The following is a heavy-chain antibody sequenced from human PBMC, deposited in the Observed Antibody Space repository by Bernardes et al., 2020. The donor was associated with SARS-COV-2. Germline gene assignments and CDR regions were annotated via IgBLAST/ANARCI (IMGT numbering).Heavy chain of an antibody. V-gene: IGHV3-23*01. D-gene: IGHD5-12*01. CDR3: AREPLRYSGWFGMDV. J-gene: IGHJ6*02. Sequence: GGSLRLSCAASGFTFSDFAMTWVRQAPGEGLEWVSTISIGGAATYWAHSVKGRFTVSRDDSKNTLYLQMNSLRAEDSAEYYCAREPLRYSGWFGMDVWGQGITVTVSS. CDR1: GFTFSDFA. CDR2: ISIGGAAT.